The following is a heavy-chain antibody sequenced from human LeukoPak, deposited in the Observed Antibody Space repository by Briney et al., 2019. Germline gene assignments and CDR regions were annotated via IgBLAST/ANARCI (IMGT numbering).Heavy chain of an antibody. CDR2: ISSSGSTI. D-gene: IGHD3/OR15-3a*01. J-gene: IGHJ5*02. V-gene: IGHV3-48*03. CDR1: GFTFSSYE. CDR3: ARLRDYSWFDP. Sequence: GGSLRLSCAASGFTFSSYEMNWVRQAPGKGLEWVSYISSSGSTIYYADSVKGRFTISRDNAKNSLYLQMNSLRAEDTAVYYCARLRDYSWFDPWGQATLVTVSS.